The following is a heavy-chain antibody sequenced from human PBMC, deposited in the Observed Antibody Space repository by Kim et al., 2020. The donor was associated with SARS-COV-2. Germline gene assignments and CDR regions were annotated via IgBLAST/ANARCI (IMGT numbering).Heavy chain of an antibody. V-gene: IGHV2-5*02. J-gene: IGHJ4*02. Sequence: SGPTLVNPTQTLTLTCTFSGFSLSTSGVGVGWIRQPPGKALEWLALIYWDDDKRYRPSLKSRLTITKDTSKNQVVLTMTNRDPVDTATYYCAHRRLGIAAAGINYWGQGTLVTVSS. CDR1: GFSLSTSGVG. D-gene: IGHD6-13*01. CDR2: IYWDDDK. CDR3: AHRRLGIAAAGINY.